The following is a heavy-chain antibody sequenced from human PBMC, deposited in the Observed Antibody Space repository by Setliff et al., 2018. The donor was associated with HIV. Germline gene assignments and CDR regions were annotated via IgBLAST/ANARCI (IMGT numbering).Heavy chain of an antibody. D-gene: IGHD6-13*01. J-gene: IGHJ4*02. CDR2: IYWDDDK. CDR3: ARTYLAAAGPSSSYYFDY. Sequence: SGPTLVNPTQTLTLTRTFSGFSLSTSGVAVGWIRQPPGKALEWLALIYWDDDKRYSPSLKSRLTITKDTSKNQVVLTMTNMDPVDTATYYCARTYLAAAGPSSSYYFDYWGQGTLVTVSS. V-gene: IGHV2-5*02. CDR1: GFSLSTSGVA.